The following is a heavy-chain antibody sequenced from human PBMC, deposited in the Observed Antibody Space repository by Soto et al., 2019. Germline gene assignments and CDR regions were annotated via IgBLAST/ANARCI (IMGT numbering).Heavy chain of an antibody. CDR2: FDPEDGET. D-gene: IGHD3-16*02. J-gene: IGHJ4*02. V-gene: IGHV1-24*01. CDR3: ATYYDYVWGSYRYTGGFDY. CDR1: GYTLTELS. Sequence: QVQLVQSGAEVKKPGASVKVSCKVSGYTLTELSMHWVRQAPGKGLEWMGGFDPEDGETIYAQKFQGRVTMTEDTSTDTDYMELSSLRSEDTAVYYCATYYDYVWGSYRYTGGFDYWGQGTLVTVSS.